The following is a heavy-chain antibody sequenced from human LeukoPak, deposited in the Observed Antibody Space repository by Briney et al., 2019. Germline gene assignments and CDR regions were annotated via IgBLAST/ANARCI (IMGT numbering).Heavy chain of an antibody. CDR3: AKGIYSSGWSYFDY. V-gene: IGHV3-23*01. Sequence: GGSLRLSCAASGFTLSNSAMSWVRQAPGKGLERVSPLSGSGITTYYADSVKGRFTISRDNSKNTLYLQMNTLRAEDSALYYCAKGIYSSGWSYFDYWGHGTLVTVSS. D-gene: IGHD6-19*01. J-gene: IGHJ4*01. CDR2: LSGSGITT. CDR1: GFTLSNSA.